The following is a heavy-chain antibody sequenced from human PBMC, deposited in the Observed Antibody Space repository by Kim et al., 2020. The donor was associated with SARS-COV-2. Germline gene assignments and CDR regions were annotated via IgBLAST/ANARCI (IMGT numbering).Heavy chain of an antibody. V-gene: IGHV3-7*01. J-gene: IGHJ3*02. CDR1: GFTFSSYW. CDR3: ARDGDLYSSGKDAFDI. Sequence: GGSLRLSCAASGFTFSSYWMTWVRQAPGKGLEWVANIKQEGNQKYYVDSVKGRFTISRDNAKNSLYLQMNSLRAEDTAVYYCARDGDLYSSGKDAFDIWGQGTRVTVSS. CDR2: IKQEGNQK. D-gene: IGHD6-19*01.